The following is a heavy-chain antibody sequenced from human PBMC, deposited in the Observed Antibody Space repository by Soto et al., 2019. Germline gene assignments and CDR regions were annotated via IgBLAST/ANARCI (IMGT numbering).Heavy chain of an antibody. J-gene: IGHJ4*02. CDR1: GYTFTSYG. D-gene: IGHD3-3*01. Sequence: ASVKVSCKASGYTFTSYGISWVRQAPGQGLEWMGWISAYNGNTNYAQKLQGRVTMTTDTSTSTAYMELRSLRSDDTAVYYCARGGPFYDFWSGYYTTPFDYWGQGTLVTVSS. CDR2: ISAYNGNT. CDR3: ARGGPFYDFWSGYYTTPFDY. V-gene: IGHV1-18*01.